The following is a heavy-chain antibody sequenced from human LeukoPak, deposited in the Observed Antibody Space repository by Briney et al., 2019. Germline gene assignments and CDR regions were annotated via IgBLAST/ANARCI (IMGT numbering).Heavy chain of an antibody. V-gene: IGHV3-21*01. J-gene: IGHJ3*02. CDR2: ISSSSSYI. D-gene: IGHD1-14*01. CDR1: GFTFSSYS. Sequence: GGSLRLSCAASGFTFSSYSMNWVRQAPGKGLEWVSSISSSSSYIYYADSVKGRFTISRDNAKNSLYLQMNSLRAEDTAVYYCARDRVATRTTAHAFDIWGQGTMVTVSS. CDR3: ARDRVATRTTAHAFDI.